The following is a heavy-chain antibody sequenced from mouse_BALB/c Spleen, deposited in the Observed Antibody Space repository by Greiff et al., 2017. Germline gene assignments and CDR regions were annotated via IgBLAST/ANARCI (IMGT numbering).Heavy chain of an antibody. CDR3: ARDPLDYAMDY. CDR2: ISDGGSYT. CDR1: GFTFSDYY. Sequence: VQLKESGGGLVKPGGSLKLSCAASGFTFSDYYMYWVRQTPEKRLEWVATISDGGSYTYYPDSVKGRFTISRDNAKNNLYLQMSSLKSEDTAMYYCARDPLDYAMDYWGQGTSDTVSS. D-gene: IGHD2-10*02. V-gene: IGHV5-4*02. J-gene: IGHJ4*01.